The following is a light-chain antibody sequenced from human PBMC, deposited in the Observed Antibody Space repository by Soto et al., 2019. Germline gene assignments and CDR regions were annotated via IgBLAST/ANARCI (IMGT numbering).Light chain of an antibody. J-gene: IGKJ4*01. V-gene: IGKV2-30*01. Sequence: DVVMTQSPLSLPVTLGQPASISCRSSESLVYSDGNTYLNWFQQRPGQSPRRLIYQVSNRDSGVPDRLSGSGSGTDFTPKISRVEAEDVGVYYCIQATHWPLTFGVGTKVEIK. CDR2: QVS. CDR3: IQATHWPLT. CDR1: ESLVYSDGNTY.